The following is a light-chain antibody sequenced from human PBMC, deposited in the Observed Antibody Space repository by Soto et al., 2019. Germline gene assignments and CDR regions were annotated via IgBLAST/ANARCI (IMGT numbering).Light chain of an antibody. CDR3: LQYGGLPRT. V-gene: IGKV3-20*01. CDR1: QSVSSSF. Sequence: EIVLTQSPGTLSLSPWERATLSCRASQSVSSSFLAWYQQKVGQAPRLLIYGASSRATGIPDRFSGSGSGTDFTLTITRLEPEDFAVYFCLQYGGLPRTFGQGTKVDIK. J-gene: IGKJ1*01. CDR2: GAS.